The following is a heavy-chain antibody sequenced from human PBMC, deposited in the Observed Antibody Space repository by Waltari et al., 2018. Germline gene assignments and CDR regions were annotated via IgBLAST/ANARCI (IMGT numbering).Heavy chain of an antibody. Sequence: QVQLQESGPGLVKPSETLSLTCTVSGDSISTYYWNWIRQPPGKGLEWIGYVYYSGDTNYNPSLKSRVTISVDTSKHQFSLKLSSVTAADTAVYYCARSYDFSTGSYYFYMDVWGKGTTVTVSS. CDR2: VYYSGDT. D-gene: IGHD3-3*01. CDR1: GDSISTYY. J-gene: IGHJ6*03. CDR3: ARSYDFSTGSYYFYMDV. V-gene: IGHV4-59*01.